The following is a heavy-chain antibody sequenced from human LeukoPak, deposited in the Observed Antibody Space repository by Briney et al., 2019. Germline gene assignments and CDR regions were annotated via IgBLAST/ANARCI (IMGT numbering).Heavy chain of an antibody. Sequence: PGGSLRLSCAASGFTFSSYSMNWVRQAPGKGLEWVSYISSSSSTTYYADSVKGRFTISRDNAKNSLYLQMNSLRAEDTAVYYCARYATVAAHRDFDYWGQGILVTVSS. D-gene: IGHD6-19*01. CDR2: ISSSSSTT. V-gene: IGHV3-48*01. CDR1: GFTFSSYS. CDR3: ARYATVAAHRDFDY. J-gene: IGHJ4*02.